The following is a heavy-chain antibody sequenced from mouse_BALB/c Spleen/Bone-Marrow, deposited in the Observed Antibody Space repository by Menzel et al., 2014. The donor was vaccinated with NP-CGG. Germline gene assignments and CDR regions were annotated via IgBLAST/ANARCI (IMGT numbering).Heavy chain of an antibody. CDR1: GYSFTGYT. Sequence: EVMLVESGPELVKPGASMKISCKASGYSFTGYTMNWVKQSHGKNLEWIGLINPYNGGTGYNQKFKGKATLTVDKSSSTAYMELLSLTSEDSAVYYCARHGYGNYVALDCWGQGTSVTVSS. CDR3: ARHGYGNYVALDC. D-gene: IGHD2-10*02. CDR2: INPYNGGT. J-gene: IGHJ4*01. V-gene: IGHV1-18*01.